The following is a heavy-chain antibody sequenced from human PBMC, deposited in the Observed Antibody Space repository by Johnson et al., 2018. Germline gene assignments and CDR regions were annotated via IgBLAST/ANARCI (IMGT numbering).Heavy chain of an antibody. CDR1: GFTFSSYA. CDR3: AGGGVVAMGYYGMDV. CDR2: ISGSGGST. V-gene: IGHV3-23*04. Sequence: EVQLVESGGGVVQPGRSLRLSCAASGFTFSSYAMSWVRQAPGKGLEWVSVISGSGGSTYYADPVKGRFTISRDNPINTLYLQVNSLRAEDTAVYFCAGGGVVAMGYYGMDVWGQGTSVTVSS. D-gene: IGHD3-16*01. J-gene: IGHJ6*02.